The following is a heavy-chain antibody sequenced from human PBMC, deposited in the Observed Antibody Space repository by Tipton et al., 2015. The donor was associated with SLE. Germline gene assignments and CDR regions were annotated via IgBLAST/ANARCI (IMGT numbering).Heavy chain of an antibody. Sequence: AVSGFTFSSYAMHWVRQAPGKGLEWVAVISYDGSNKYYADSVKGRFTISRDNSKNTLYLQMNSLRAEDTAVYYCARKVGGGVDYWGQGTLVTVSS. J-gene: IGHJ4*02. V-gene: IGHV3-30*04. CDR2: ISYDGSNK. CDR1: GFTFSSYA. CDR3: ARKVGGGVDY. D-gene: IGHD3-16*01.